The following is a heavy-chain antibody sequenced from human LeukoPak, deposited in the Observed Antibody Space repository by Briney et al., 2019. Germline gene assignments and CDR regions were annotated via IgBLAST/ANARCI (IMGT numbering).Heavy chain of an antibody. V-gene: IGHV4-59*12. CDR3: ARWMDFWSGYYTNAFDI. Sequence: PSQTLSPAWTVSGASISSFYWGWVYWSWNRRPPGEGLELIGYSSFSGSSNYNPSLKSRVTISVDTSKSRFSLKLSSVTAADTAVYYCARWMDFWSGYYTNAFDIWDQGTMVTVSS. CDR2: SSFSGSS. CDR1: GASISSFYWGWVY. D-gene: IGHD3-3*01. J-gene: IGHJ3*02.